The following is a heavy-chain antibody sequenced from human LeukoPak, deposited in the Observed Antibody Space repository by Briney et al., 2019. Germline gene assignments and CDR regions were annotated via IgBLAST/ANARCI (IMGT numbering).Heavy chain of an antibody. CDR3: ARDSTGPDIVVVPAANYYYMDV. CDR2: IYTSGGT. V-gene: IGHV4-61*02. CDR1: GGSISSGSYY. Sequence: PSETLSLTCTVSGGSISSGSYYWSWIRQPAGKGLEWIGRIYTSGGTNYNPSLKSRVTISVDTSKNQFSLKLSSVTAADTAVYYCARDSTGPDIVVVPAANYYYMDVWGKGTTVTVSS. D-gene: IGHD2-2*01. J-gene: IGHJ6*03.